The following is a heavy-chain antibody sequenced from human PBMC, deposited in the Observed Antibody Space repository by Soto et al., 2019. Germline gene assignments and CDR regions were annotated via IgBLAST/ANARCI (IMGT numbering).Heavy chain of an antibody. V-gene: IGHV1-69*13. CDR3: ARRISYQPLLYAFEI. CDR2: IIPIFGTA. J-gene: IGHJ3*02. CDR1: GGTFSSYA. D-gene: IGHD2-2*02. Sequence: ASVKVSCKASGGTFSSYAISWVRQAPGQGLEWMGGIIPIFGTANYAQKFQGRVTITADESTSTAYMELSSLRSEDTAVYYCARRISYQPLLYAFEIWGQGTMVTVSS.